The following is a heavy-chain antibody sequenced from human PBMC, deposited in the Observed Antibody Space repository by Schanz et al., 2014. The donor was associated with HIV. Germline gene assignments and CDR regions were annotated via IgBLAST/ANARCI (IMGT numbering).Heavy chain of an antibody. V-gene: IGHV1-8*02. CDR2: MNPNSGNT. CDR3: ARVTMIRGNMFFDY. Sequence: QVQLVQSGAEVKKPGSSVKVSCKASGGTFTNYALNWVRQASGQGLEWMGWMNPNSGNTGYAQKFQGRVTMTTDTSTSTAFMELRGLISDDTAVYYCARVTMIRGNMFFDYWGQGTLVTVSS. CDR1: GGTFTNYA. J-gene: IGHJ4*02. D-gene: IGHD3-10*01.